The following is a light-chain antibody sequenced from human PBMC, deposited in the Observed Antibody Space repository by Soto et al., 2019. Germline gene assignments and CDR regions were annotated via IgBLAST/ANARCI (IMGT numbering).Light chain of an antibody. J-gene: IGLJ1*01. Sequence: SLKQPPSASGVHLQSRPITLARTRNDVGGYDYVSWYQQHPGKAPKLIIYEVNERPSGVPDRFSGSKSGNTASLTVSGLQAEDEADYYCSSYAGSNNCVFGTGTKVTVL. CDR3: SSYAGSNNCV. V-gene: IGLV2-8*01. CDR1: RNDVGGYDY. CDR2: EVN.